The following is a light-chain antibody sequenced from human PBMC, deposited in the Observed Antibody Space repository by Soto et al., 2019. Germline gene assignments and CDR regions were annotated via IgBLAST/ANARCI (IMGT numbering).Light chain of an antibody. CDR1: QSISSY. J-gene: IGKJ5*01. CDR3: QQSYSTPIT. CDR2: AAS. V-gene: IGKV1-39*01. Sequence: DIQMTQSPSSLSASVGDRVTITCRASQSISSYLNWYQQKQGKAPKLLIYAASSLQRGVPSRFSGSGSGTDFTLTISSLQPEDFATYYCQQSYSTPITFGQGTRLEIK.